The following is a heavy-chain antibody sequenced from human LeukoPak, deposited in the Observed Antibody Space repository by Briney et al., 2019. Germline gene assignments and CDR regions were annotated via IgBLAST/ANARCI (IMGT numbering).Heavy chain of an antibody. Sequence: PSETLSLTCAVYGGSFSGYYWSWIRQPPGKGLEWIGEINHSGSTNYNPSLKSRVTISVDTSKNQFSLKVSSVTAADTAVYYCARGGCSSTSCYYDYWGQGTLVTVSS. V-gene: IGHV4-34*01. D-gene: IGHD2-2*01. CDR2: INHSGST. CDR3: ARGGCSSTSCYYDY. CDR1: GGSFSGYY. J-gene: IGHJ4*02.